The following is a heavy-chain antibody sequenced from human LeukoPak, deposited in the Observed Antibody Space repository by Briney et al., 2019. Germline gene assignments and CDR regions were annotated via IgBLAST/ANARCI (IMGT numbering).Heavy chain of an antibody. V-gene: IGHV4-34*01. CDR1: DGSFSGYY. CDR3: ARGKIADDSSGYYSDY. J-gene: IGHJ4*02. CDR2: INHSGST. Sequence: SETLSLTCAVYDGSFSGYYWSWIRQPPGKGLEWIGEINHSGSTNYNPSLKSRVTISVDTSKNQFSLKLSSVTAADTAVYYCARGKIADDSSGYYSDYWGQGTLVTVSS. D-gene: IGHD3-22*01.